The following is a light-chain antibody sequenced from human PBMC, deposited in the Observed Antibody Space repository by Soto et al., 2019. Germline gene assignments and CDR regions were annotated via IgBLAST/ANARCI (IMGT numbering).Light chain of an antibody. CDR2: GAS. J-gene: IGKJ2*01. Sequence: ALQMTQSPSSLSASVGDRVTITCRASQDIRKDLAWYQQKPGKAPQILIYGASNLQTGVASSFSGSASATEFTHTISSLQPEDSAAYYCLQDYNYPFTFGQGTKLDIK. CDR3: LQDYNYPFT. CDR1: QDIRKD. V-gene: IGKV1-6*01.